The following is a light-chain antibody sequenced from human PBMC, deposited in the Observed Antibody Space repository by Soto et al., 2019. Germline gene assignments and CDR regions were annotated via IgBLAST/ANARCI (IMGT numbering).Light chain of an antibody. Sequence: DLQMTQSPSTMSTSVGDSVTSTCRASQTSSNWLAWYQQKPGKAPTVLIYDASNLESRVPSRFSGSRSGTECTLIISSLKTDDFAAYDGQQYKRYWTFGQGTKVEIK. V-gene: IGKV1-5*01. J-gene: IGKJ1*01. CDR1: QTSSNW. CDR3: QQYKRYWT. CDR2: DAS.